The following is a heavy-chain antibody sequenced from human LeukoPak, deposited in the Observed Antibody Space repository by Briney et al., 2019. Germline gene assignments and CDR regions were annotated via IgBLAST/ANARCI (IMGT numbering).Heavy chain of an antibody. V-gene: IGHV4-38-2*01. CDR3: ARHGECSGGSCYSLVYFDY. CDR2: IYHSGST. Sequence: SETLSLTCAVSGYSISSGYYWGWIRQPPGKGLEWIGSIYHSGSTYYNPSLKSRVTISVDTSKNQFSLKLGSVTAADTAVYYCARHGECSGGSCYSLVYFDYWGQGTLVTVSS. CDR1: GYSISSGYY. D-gene: IGHD2-15*01. J-gene: IGHJ4*02.